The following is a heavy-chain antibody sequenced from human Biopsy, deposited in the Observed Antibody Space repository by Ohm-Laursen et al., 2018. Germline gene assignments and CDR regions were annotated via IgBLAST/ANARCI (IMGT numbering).Heavy chain of an antibody. Sequence: SLRLSCAASGVALSGYAMNWVRQAPGKGLEWVSFISASSTYIHYADSVKGRFIVSRDNPKNSLYLQMNSLTAADTATYYCATELLPPGVGGPWLDSWGQGISVTVSS. D-gene: IGHD3-10*01. J-gene: IGHJ5*01. CDR3: ATELLPPGVGGPWLDS. CDR1: GVALSGYA. V-gene: IGHV3-21*06. CDR2: ISASSTYI.